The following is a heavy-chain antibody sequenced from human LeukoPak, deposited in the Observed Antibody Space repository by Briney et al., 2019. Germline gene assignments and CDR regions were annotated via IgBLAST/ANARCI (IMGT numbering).Heavy chain of an antibody. CDR2: IYYSGST. CDR3: ARASLTNWFDP. J-gene: IGHJ5*02. Sequence: SETLSLTCTVSGGSISSYYWSWIRQPPGKGLEWIGYIYYSGSTNYNPSLKSRVTISVDTSKNQFSLKLSSVTAADTAVYYCARASLTNWFDPWGQGTLVTVFS. V-gene: IGHV4-59*01. CDR1: GGSISSYY.